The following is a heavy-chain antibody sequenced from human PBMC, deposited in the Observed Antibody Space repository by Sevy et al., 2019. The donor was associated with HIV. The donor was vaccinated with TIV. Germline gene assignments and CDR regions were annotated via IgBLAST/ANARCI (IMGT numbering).Heavy chain of an antibody. CDR1: DGSFNDYY. V-gene: IGHV4-34*01. J-gene: IGHJ2*01. CDR2: INHGGNT. D-gene: IGHD1-1*01. CDR3: ARKYIEDVTTPNSPSYFDL. Sequence: SETLSLTCAVYDGSFNDYYWTWIRQPPGKRLEWIGEINHGGNTNYNPSLESRVAISVDTSKRQVSLNLNSLTVADTAVYYCARKYIEDVTTPNSPSYFDLWGRGTLVTVSS.